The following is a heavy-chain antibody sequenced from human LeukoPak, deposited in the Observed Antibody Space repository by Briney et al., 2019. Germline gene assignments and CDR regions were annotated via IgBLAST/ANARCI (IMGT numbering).Heavy chain of an antibody. CDR3: AKQSGRTFDY. Sequence: GESLKISCKGSGYSFTSYWIGWVRQMPGKGLEWMGRIDPSDSYSNYSPSFQGHVTMSADKSISTAYLQWSSLKASDTAIYYCAKQSGRTFDYWGQGTLVTVSS. J-gene: IGHJ4*02. D-gene: IGHD3-3*01. CDR2: IDPSDSYS. V-gene: IGHV5-10-1*01. CDR1: GYSFTSYW.